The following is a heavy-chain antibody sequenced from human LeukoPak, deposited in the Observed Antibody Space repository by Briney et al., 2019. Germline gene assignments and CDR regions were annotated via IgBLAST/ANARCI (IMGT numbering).Heavy chain of an antibody. V-gene: IGHV4-4*07. J-gene: IGHJ4*02. CDR2: IYSSGST. Sequence: SETLSLTCTVSGGSISSYYWSWIRQSAGKGLEWIGRIYSSGSTNYNPSLKSRVTMSVDTSKNQFSLNLNSVTAADTAVYYCARGSSGWYSIDYWSQGTLVTVSS. CDR1: GGSISSYY. D-gene: IGHD6-19*01. CDR3: ARGSSGWYSIDY.